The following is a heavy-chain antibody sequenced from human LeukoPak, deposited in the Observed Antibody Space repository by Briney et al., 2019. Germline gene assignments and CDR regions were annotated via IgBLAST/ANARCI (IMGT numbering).Heavy chain of an antibody. CDR2: ISGSGGST. D-gene: IGHD2-15*01. CDR3: ANPREWWKLHAFDY. V-gene: IGHV3-23*01. CDR1: GFTFSSYA. Sequence: GGSLRLSCAASGFTFSSYAMSWVRQAPGKGLEWVSAISGSGGSTYYADSVKGRFTISRDNSKNTLYLQMNSLRAEDTAVYYCANPREWWKLHAFDYWGQGTLVTVSS. J-gene: IGHJ4*02.